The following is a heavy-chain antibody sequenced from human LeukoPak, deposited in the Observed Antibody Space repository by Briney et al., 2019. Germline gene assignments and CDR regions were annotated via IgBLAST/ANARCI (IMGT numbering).Heavy chain of an antibody. Sequence: GGSLRLSCAASGFTFSSYGMHWVRQAPGKGLEWVAVISYDGSNKYYADSVKGRFTISRDNSKSTLYLQMNSLRAEDTAVYYCAKEGTPLRYFDWLSSYYYYGMDVWGQGTTVTVSS. CDR3: AKEGTPLRYFDWLSSYYYYGMDV. CDR2: ISYDGSNK. J-gene: IGHJ6*02. V-gene: IGHV3-30*18. CDR1: GFTFSSYG. D-gene: IGHD3-9*01.